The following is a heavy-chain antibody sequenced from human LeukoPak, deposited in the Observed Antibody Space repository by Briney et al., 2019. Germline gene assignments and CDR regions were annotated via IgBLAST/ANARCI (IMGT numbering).Heavy chain of an antibody. Sequence: SETLSLTCTVSGGSISSYYWRWIRQPPGKGLEGIGYIYYSGSTNYNPSLKSRVTISVDTSKNQFSLKLSSVTAADTAVYYCARDSSGWYMDWGQGTLVTVSS. D-gene: IGHD6-19*01. CDR1: GGSISSYY. V-gene: IGHV4-59*08. CDR3: ARDSSGWYMD. J-gene: IGHJ4*02. CDR2: IYYSGST.